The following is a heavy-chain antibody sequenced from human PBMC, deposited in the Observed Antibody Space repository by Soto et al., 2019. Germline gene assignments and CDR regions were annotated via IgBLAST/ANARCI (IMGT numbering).Heavy chain of an antibody. J-gene: IGHJ5*02. CDR2: TCYRSKWSN. CDR1: RDSVSNNNAA. V-gene: IGHV6-1*01. CDR3: ARGGDRDPRGNWFDP. D-gene: IGHD2-21*01. Sequence: SQTLSLTCAISRDSVSNNNAAWNWIRQSPSRGLEWLGRTCYRSKWSNDYAVSVKSRITINPDTSKNQFSLQLNSVTPEDTAVYYCARGGDRDPRGNWFDPWGQGTLVTVSS.